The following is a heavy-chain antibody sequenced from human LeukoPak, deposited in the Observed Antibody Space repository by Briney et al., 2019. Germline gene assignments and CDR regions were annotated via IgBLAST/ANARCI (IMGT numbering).Heavy chain of an antibody. V-gene: IGHV4-39*01. Sequence: SETLSLTCTVSGGSTSSSSYYWGWIRQPPGKGLEWIGSIYYSGSTYYNPSLKSRVTISVDTSKNQFSLKLSSVTAADTAVYYCARPFTPVAVAGAFDIWGQGTMVTVSS. D-gene: IGHD6-19*01. J-gene: IGHJ3*02. CDR2: IYYSGST. CDR1: GGSTSSSSYY. CDR3: ARPFTPVAVAGAFDI.